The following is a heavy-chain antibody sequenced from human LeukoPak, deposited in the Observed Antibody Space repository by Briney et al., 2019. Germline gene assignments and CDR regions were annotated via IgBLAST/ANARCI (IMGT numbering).Heavy chain of an antibody. J-gene: IGHJ6*03. D-gene: IGHD3-10*01. Sequence: GRSLRLSCAASGFTFDDYAMHWVRRAPGKGLEWVSGISWNSGSIGYADSVKGRFTISRDNAKNYLYLQMNSLRAEDTALYYCAKTYYGSGSYWYHYMDVWGKGTTVIVSS. CDR3: AKTYYGSGSYWYHYMDV. CDR1: GFTFDDYA. V-gene: IGHV3-9*01. CDR2: ISWNSGSI.